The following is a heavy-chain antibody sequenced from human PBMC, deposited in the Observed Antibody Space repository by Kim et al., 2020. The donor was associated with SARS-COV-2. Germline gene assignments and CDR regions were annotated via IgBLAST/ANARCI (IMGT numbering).Heavy chain of an antibody. CDR3: YTYYDILTGYYNAPGHDAFDI. D-gene: IGHD3-9*01. J-gene: IGHJ3*02. V-gene: IGHV3-30*03. Sequence: GGSLRLSCAASGFTFSSYGMHWVRQAPGKGLEWVAVISYDGSNKYYADSVKGRFTISRDNSKNTLYLQMNSLRAEDTAVYYCYTYYDILTGYYNAPGHDAFDIWGQGTMVTVSS. CDR1: GFTFSSYG. CDR2: ISYDGSNK.